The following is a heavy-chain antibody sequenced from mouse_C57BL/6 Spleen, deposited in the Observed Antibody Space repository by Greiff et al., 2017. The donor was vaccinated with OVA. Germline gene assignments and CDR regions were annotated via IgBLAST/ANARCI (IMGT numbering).Heavy chain of an antibody. CDR1: GFTFSDYG. Sequence: EVKLVESGGGLVKPGGSLKLSCAASGFTFSDYGMHWVRQAPEKGLEWVAYISSGSSTIYYADTVKGRFTIYRDNAKNTMFLQMTSLRSEDTAMYYCARRKDCPYYFDYWGQGTTLTVSS. J-gene: IGHJ2*01. V-gene: IGHV5-17*01. CDR3: ARRKDCPYYFDY. CDR2: ISSGSSTI.